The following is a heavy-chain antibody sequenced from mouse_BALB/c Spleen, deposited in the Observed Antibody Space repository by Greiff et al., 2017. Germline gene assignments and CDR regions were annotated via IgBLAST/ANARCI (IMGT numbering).Heavy chain of an antibody. V-gene: IGHV5-12-1*01. D-gene: IGHD2-14*01. J-gene: IGHJ3*01. CDR3: ASPYRYDAAWFAY. CDR2: ISSGGGST. CDR1: GFAFSSYD. Sequence: EVHLVESGGGLVKPGGSLKLSCAASGFAFSSYDMSWVRQTPEKRLEWVAYISSGGGSTYYPDTVKGRFTISRDNAKNTLYLQMSSLKSEDTAMYYCASPYRYDAAWFAYWGQGTLVTVSA.